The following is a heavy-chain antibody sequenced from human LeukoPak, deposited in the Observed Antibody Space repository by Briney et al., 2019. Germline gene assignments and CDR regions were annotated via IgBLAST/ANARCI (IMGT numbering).Heavy chain of an antibody. CDR3: ARVATAFYFDY. CDR1: GYTFTSNY. V-gene: IGHV1-18*04. Sequence: ASVKVSCKASGYTFTSNYIHWVRQAPGQGLEWMGWISAYNGNTNYAQKLQGRVTMTTDTSTSTAYMELRSLRSDDTAVYYCARVATAFYFDYWGQGTLVTVSS. D-gene: IGHD6-25*01. J-gene: IGHJ4*02. CDR2: ISAYNGNT.